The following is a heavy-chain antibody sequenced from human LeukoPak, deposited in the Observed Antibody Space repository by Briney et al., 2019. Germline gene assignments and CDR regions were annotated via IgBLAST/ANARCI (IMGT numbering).Heavy chain of an antibody. D-gene: IGHD5-18*01. Sequence: PSGTLSLTCTVSGGSISSSSYYWGWIRQPPGKGLEWIGSIYYSGSTYYNPSLKSRVTISLHPSKNQFSLNLTPVTAADTAVYYCARHPVEGRADTANWFDPWGQGTLVTVSS. J-gene: IGHJ5*02. CDR1: GGSISSSSYY. V-gene: IGHV4-39*01. CDR3: ARHPVEGRADTANWFDP. CDR2: IYYSGST.